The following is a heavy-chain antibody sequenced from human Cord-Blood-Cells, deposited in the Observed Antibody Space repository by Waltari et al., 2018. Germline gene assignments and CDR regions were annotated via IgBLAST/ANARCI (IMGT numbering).Heavy chain of an antibody. V-gene: IGHV3-23*01. CDR1: VYTLSCHA. J-gene: IGHJ4*02. CDR3: AKEESDY. Sequence: EVQPLEAGGGLVQPGGSMRPSCAASVYTLSCHAMSWVRQAPGKGLEWVSAISGSGGSTYYADSVKGRFTISRDNSKNTLYLQMNSLRAEDTAVYYCAKEESDYWGQGTLVTVSS. CDR2: ISGSGGST. D-gene: IGHD3-10*01.